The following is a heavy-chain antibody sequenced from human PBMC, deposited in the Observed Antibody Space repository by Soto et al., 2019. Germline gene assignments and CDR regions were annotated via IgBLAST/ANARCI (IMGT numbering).Heavy chain of an antibody. D-gene: IGHD2-15*01. CDR3: DRGGARWPGYFDS. J-gene: IGHJ4*02. CDR1: GGSISGDYY. V-gene: IGHV4-30-4*08. CDR2: IYYSGSS. Sequence: TLSLTCSVSGGSISGDYYWGWIRQSPEKGLEWIGYIYYSGSSYSNPALQSRLSMSLDTSKNQFSLKLRSVTAADTAVYYCDRGGARWPGYFDSWGQGALVTVSS.